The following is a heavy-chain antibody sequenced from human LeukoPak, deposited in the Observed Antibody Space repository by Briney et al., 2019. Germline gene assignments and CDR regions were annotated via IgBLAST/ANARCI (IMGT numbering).Heavy chain of an antibody. CDR3: ASKQHLEY. Sequence: GGSLRLSCAASGFTFSDYYMSWIRQAPGKGLEWVSYISSSSTYTNYADSVKGRFTISRDNAKNSLYLQMNSVRAEDTAVYYCASKQHLEYWGQGTLVTVSS. V-gene: IGHV3-11*06. CDR2: ISSSSTYT. CDR1: GFTFSDYY. J-gene: IGHJ4*02. D-gene: IGHD6-13*01.